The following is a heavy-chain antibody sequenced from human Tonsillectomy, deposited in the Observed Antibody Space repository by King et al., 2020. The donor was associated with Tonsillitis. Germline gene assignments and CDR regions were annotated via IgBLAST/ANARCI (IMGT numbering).Heavy chain of an antibody. Sequence: GQLVQSGAEVKKPGESLRISCKGSGYSFTNYWITWVRQMPGKGLEWMGRIDPSDSYTNYSPSFQGHVAISADKSISTAYLQWSSLKASDTAMYYCARLHHDNSGYLSFDYWGQGTLVTVSS. V-gene: IGHV5-10-1*01. CDR1: GYSFTNYW. CDR3: ARLHHDNSGYLSFDY. D-gene: IGHD3-22*01. J-gene: IGHJ4*02. CDR2: IDPSDSYT.